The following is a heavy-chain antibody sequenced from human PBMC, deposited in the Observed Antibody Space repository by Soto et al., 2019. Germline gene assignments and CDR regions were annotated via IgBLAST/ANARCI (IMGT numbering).Heavy chain of an antibody. V-gene: IGHV4-59*08. CDR3: ARHVRGYYYDSSGYYSGFDY. J-gene: IGHJ4*02. CDR2: IYYSGST. CDR1: GGSISSYY. Sequence: SETLSLTCTVSGGSISSYYWSWIRQPPGKGLERIGYIYYSGSTNYNSSLKSRVTISVDTSKNQFSLKLSSVTAADTAVYYCARHVRGYYYDSSGYYSGFDYWGQGTMVTVS. D-gene: IGHD3-22*01.